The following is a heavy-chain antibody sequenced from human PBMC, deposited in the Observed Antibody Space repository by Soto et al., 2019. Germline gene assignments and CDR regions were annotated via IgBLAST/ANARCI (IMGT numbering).Heavy chain of an antibody. V-gene: IGHV4-39*01. D-gene: IGHD4-17*01. J-gene: IGHJ6*03. CDR2: IYYSGST. CDR3: ARRGDYVGYYYMDV. Sequence: QLQLQESGPGLVKPSETLSLTCTVSGGSISSSSYYWGWIRQPPGKGLEWIGSIYYSGSTYYNPSLKSRVTISVDTSKNQFSLKLSSVTAADTAVYYCARRGDYVGYYYMDVWGKGTTVTVSS. CDR1: GGSISSSSYY.